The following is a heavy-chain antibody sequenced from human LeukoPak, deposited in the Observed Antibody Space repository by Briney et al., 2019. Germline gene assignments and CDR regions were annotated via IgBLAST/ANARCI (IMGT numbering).Heavy chain of an antibody. Sequence: PGGSLRLSCAASGLTFSNYEMNWVRQAPGKGLEWVSYISSSGSTIHYVDSVKGRFTISRDNAKNSLYLQMNSLRAEGSAVYYCAREGNWNDQDYWGQGTLVTVSS. D-gene: IGHD1-20*01. J-gene: IGHJ4*02. CDR2: ISSSGSTI. CDR3: AREGNWNDQDY. CDR1: GLTFSNYE. V-gene: IGHV3-48*03.